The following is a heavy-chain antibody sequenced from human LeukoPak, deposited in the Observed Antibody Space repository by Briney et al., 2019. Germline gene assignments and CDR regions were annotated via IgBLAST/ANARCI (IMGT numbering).Heavy chain of an antibody. CDR3: ASGYSYGYGHFDY. V-gene: IGHV3-11*04. J-gene: IGHJ4*02. CDR2: ISSSGSTI. CDR1: GFTFSDYF. D-gene: IGHD5-18*01. Sequence: PGGSLRLSCAASGFTFSDYFMSWIRQAPGKGLEWVSYISSSGSTIYYADSVKGRFTISRDNAKNSLYLQMNSLRAEDTAVYYCASGYSYGYGHFDYWGQGTLVTVSS.